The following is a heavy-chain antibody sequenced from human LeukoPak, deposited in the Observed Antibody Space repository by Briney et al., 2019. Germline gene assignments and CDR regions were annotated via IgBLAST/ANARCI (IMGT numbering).Heavy chain of an antibody. Sequence: GASVKVSCKASGYTFTGYYMHWVRPAPGQGLEWMGWINPNSGGTNYAQRFQGRVTMTRDTSISTAYMELSRLRSDDTAVYYCARDSTVTHGIDYWGQGTLVTVSS. CDR2: INPNSGGT. J-gene: IGHJ4*02. V-gene: IGHV1-2*02. CDR1: GYTFTGYY. D-gene: IGHD4-17*01. CDR3: ARDSTVTHGIDY.